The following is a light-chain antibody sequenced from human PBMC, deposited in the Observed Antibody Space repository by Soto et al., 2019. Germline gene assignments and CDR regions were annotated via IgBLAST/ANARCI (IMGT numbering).Light chain of an antibody. J-gene: IGKJ1*01. CDR3: QQYNSYSEA. CDR2: KAS. Sequence: IQTTQSPSTLSGSVGDRVTITCRASHTISSWLAWYQQKPGKAPKLLIYKASTLKRGVPSRFSGSGSGTEFTLTISSLQPDDFATYYSQQYNSYSEAFCQGAKVDVK. V-gene: IGKV1-5*03. CDR1: HTISSW.